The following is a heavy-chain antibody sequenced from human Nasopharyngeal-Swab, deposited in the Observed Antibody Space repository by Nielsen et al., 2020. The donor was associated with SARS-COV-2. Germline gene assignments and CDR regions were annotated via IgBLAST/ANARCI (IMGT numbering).Heavy chain of an antibody. CDR2: ISSSGSTI. J-gene: IGHJ6*02. CDR3: ARDFDWLLDGVGGMDV. CDR1: GFTFSDYY. V-gene: IGHV3-11*01. D-gene: IGHD3-9*01. Sequence: GESLKISCAASGFTFSDYYMSWIRQAPGKGLEWVSYISSSGSTIYYADSVKGRFTISRHNSKNTLYLQMNSLRAEDTAVYYCARDFDWLLDGVGGMDVWGQGTTVTVSS.